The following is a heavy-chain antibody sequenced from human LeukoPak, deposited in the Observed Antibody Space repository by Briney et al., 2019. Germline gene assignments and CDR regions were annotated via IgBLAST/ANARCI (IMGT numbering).Heavy chain of an antibody. V-gene: IGHV1-8*01. CDR2: VNPNSGNT. D-gene: IGHD1-1*01. Sequence: GASVKVSCKASGWPFSTHDINWVRQAAGQGLEWMGWVNPNSGNTGYAQKFQGRVAMTRDTSISTAYMELSSLRSEDTAVYYCATGLGWNVNWFDPWGQGTLVTVSS. CDR3: ATGLGWNVNWFDP. CDR1: GWPFSTHD. J-gene: IGHJ5*02.